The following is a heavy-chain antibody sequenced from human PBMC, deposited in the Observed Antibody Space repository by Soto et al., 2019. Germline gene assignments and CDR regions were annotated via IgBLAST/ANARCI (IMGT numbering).Heavy chain of an antibody. V-gene: IGHV3-23*01. D-gene: IGHD2-15*01. CDR2: VSRGGST. Sequence: PVGSLRLSCAASGFTFTSYAMGWVRQAPGKGLECVSVVSRGGSTHYADSVTGRFIVSRDNSKKTVSLQMNSLRADDTAVYYCAKRRGAGGHFDYWGQGALVTVSS. CDR1: GFTFTSYA. CDR3: AKRRGAGGHFDY. J-gene: IGHJ4*02.